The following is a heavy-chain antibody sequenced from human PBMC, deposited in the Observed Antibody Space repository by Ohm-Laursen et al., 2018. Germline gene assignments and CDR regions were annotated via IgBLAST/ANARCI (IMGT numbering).Heavy chain of an antibody. J-gene: IGHJ6*02. CDR3: ARRMVAATEYYYGMDV. Sequence: SLRLSCAASGFTFSSYGMHWVRQAPGKGLEWVAVIWYDGSNKYYADSVKGRFTISRDNSKNTLYLQMNSLRAEDTVVYYCARRMVAATEYYYGMDVWGQGTTVTVSS. CDR2: IWYDGSNK. D-gene: IGHD2-15*01. V-gene: IGHV3-33*01. CDR1: GFTFSSYG.